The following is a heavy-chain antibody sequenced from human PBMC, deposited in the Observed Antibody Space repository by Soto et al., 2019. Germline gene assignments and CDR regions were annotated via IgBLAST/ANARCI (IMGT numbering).Heavy chain of an antibody. Sequence: GASVKVSCKASGYIFTSYYIHWVRQAPGQGLEWMGWINPFDGSRMFAQSFQGRLTITKDSSKNQVVLTMTNMDPVDTATYFCAYRREIVWFDPWGQGTLVTVSS. CDR1: GYIFTSYY. J-gene: IGHJ5*02. V-gene: IGHV1-46*01. D-gene: IGHD5-12*01. CDR3: AYRREIVWFDP. CDR2: INPFDGSR.